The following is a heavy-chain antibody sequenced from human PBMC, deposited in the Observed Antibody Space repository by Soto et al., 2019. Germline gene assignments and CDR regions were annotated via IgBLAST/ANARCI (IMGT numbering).Heavy chain of an antibody. J-gene: IGHJ4*02. CDR2: IHYNGNT. CDR1: GDSISAYY. CDR3: AREGNLGRWLQPLDF. Sequence: QVQLQVSAPGLVKPSETLSLTCTVSGDSISAYYWSWVRQPPGKGLEWIGNIHYNGNTKYNPSLKSRVIMSVDTSKNQFSLKLISVTAADTAKYFCAREGNLGRWLQPLDFWGQGTLVTVSS. V-gene: IGHV4-59*01. D-gene: IGHD5-12*01.